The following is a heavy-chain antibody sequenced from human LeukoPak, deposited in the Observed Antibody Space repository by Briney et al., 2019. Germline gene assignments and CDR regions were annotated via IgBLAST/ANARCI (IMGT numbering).Heavy chain of an antibody. CDR3: AGGKRDFKEARKYSSSSFGWYSSYMDV. CDR2: ITYRGST. J-gene: IGHJ6*03. D-gene: IGHD6-6*01. V-gene: IGHV4-34*01. Sequence: SETLSLTCAVYGGSFTGSFWNWIRQPPGKGLEWIGEITYRGSTNYNPSLKSRVTLSVDTSKNQFSLNLSSVTAADTALYFCAGGKRDFKEARKYSSSSFGWYSSYMDVWAKGTTVTVSS. CDR1: GGSFTGSF.